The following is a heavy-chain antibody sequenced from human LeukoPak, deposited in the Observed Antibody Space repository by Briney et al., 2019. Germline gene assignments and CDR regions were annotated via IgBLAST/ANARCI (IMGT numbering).Heavy chain of an antibody. Sequence: GASVKVSCKASGYTFTSYYMHWVRQAPGQGLECMGIINPSGGSTSYAQKFQGRVTMTRDMSTSTVYMELSSLRSEDTAVYYCARDVAGALGPAFDYWGQGTLVTVYS. CDR3: ARDVAGALGPAFDY. D-gene: IGHD1-26*01. J-gene: IGHJ4*02. CDR1: GYTFTSYY. V-gene: IGHV1-46*01. CDR2: INPSGGST.